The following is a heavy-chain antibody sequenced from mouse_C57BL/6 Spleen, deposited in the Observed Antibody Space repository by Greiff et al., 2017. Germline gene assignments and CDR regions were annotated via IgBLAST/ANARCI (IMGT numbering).Heavy chain of an antibody. CDR3: ARSRDDYDGGNDY. D-gene: IGHD2-4*01. Sequence: QVQLQQSGAELVRPGTSVKVSCKASGYAFTNYLIEWVKQRPGQGLEWIGVINPGSGGTNYNEKFKGKATLTADKSSSTAYMQRSSLTSEDSAVYFCARSRDDYDGGNDYWGQGTTLTVSS. CDR2: INPGSGGT. V-gene: IGHV1-54*01. J-gene: IGHJ2*01. CDR1: GYAFTNYL.